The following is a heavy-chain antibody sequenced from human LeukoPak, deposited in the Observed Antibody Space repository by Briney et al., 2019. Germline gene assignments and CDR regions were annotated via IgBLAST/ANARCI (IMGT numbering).Heavy chain of an antibody. D-gene: IGHD3-22*01. CDR3: ARHSKYYDSSGYPDY. Sequence: GESLKISCKGSGYSFTSYWIGWVRQMPGRGLEWMGIIYPGDSDTRYSPSFQGQVTISADKSISTAYLQWSSLKASDTAMYYCARHSKYYDSSGYPDYWGQGTLVTVSS. CDR2: IYPGDSDT. CDR1: GYSFTSYW. V-gene: IGHV5-51*01. J-gene: IGHJ4*02.